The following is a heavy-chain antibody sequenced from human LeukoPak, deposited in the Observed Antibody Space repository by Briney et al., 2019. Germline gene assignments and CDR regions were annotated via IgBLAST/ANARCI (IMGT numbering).Heavy chain of an antibody. CDR1: GGSISSSNW. V-gene: IGHV4-4*02. D-gene: IGHD6-19*01. CDR2: MYHTGYA. Sequence: PSGTLSLTCAVPGGSISSSNWWTWVRQPPGKGLEWIGEMYHTGYANYNPSLKSRVAISVDKSKRQFSLNLNSMTAADTAIYYCARRLQWLIYWGQGTLVTVSS. J-gene: IGHJ4*02. CDR3: ARRLQWLIY.